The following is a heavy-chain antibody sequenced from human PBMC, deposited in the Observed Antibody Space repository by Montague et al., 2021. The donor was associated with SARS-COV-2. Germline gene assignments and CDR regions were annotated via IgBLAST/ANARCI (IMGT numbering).Heavy chain of an antibody. D-gene: IGHD2-21*02. CDR3: AREVAGCHGDCNDY. J-gene: IGHJ4*02. CDR2: ISSSGGSI. V-gene: IGHV3-48*03. CDR1: GFAFSSYE. Sequence: SLRLSCAASGFAFSSYEMNWARQAPGKGLEWIAYISSSGGSIQYADFMMGRFTISRDNARNSLYLLMNSLRAEDTAVYYCAREVAGCHGDCNDYWGQGTLVTVSS.